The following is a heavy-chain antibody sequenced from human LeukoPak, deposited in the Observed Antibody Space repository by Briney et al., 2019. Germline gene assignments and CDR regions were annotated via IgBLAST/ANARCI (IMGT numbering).Heavy chain of an antibody. V-gene: IGHV3-7*01. CDR1: GFTFSIYW. J-gene: IGHJ6*03. CDR2: IKQDGSEK. CDR3: ARDSRVYNSDWVYFYYSYMDV. Sequence: PGGSLRLSCAASGFTFSIYWMTWVRQAPGKALEWVANIKQDGSEKYYVDSVKGRFTISRDNAKNSLYLQMNSLRAEDTAVYSCARDSRVYNSDWVYFYYSYMDVWGKGTTVTVS. D-gene: IGHD6-19*01.